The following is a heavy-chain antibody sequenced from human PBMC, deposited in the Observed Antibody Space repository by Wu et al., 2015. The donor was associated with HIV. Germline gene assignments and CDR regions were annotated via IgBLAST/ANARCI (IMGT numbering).Heavy chain of an antibody. CDR3: ARGNCGGDCSSFYYYYYGMDI. Sequence: QVQLVQSGAEVKKPGASVKVSCQASGYTFTIYDINWVRQAPGQGLEWMGWMNPXSGNTGYAQKFQGRVTMTRNTSIGTAYMELSSLRSEDTAVYYCARGNCGGDCSSFYYYYYGMDIWAKDHGHRLL. J-gene: IGHJ6*04. D-gene: IGHD2-21*02. CDR1: GYTFTIYD. CDR2: MNPXSGNT. V-gene: IGHV1-8*01.